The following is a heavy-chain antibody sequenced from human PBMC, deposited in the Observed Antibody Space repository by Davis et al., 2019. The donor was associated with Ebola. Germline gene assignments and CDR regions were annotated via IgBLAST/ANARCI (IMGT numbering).Heavy chain of an antibody. D-gene: IGHD3-22*01. CDR1: GFTFSSYA. CDR2: ISGSGCST. J-gene: IGHJ2*01. CDR3: TTQTWYSYASSGYYGDWYFDL. Sequence: PGGSLRLSSAASGFTFSSYAMSWVRQAPGKGLEWVSAISGSGCSTYYADSVKGRFTISRDNSKNTLYLQMNSMRAEDTAVYYCTTQTWYSYASSGYYGDWYFDLWGRGTLVTVSS. V-gene: IGHV3-23*01.